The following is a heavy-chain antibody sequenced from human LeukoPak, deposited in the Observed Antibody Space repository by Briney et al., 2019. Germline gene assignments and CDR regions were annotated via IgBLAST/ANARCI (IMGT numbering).Heavy chain of an antibody. V-gene: IGHV4-39*07. D-gene: IGHD1-1*01. Sequence: SETLSLTCTVSGGSISSSSYYWGWIRQPPGKGLEWIGSIYYSGSTYYNPSLKSRVTISVDTSKNQFSLKLSSVTAADTAVYYCARAAYNWNDYSYYYYYMDVWGKGTTVTVSS. J-gene: IGHJ6*03. CDR3: ARAAYNWNDYSYYYYYMDV. CDR1: GGSISSSSYY. CDR2: IYYSGST.